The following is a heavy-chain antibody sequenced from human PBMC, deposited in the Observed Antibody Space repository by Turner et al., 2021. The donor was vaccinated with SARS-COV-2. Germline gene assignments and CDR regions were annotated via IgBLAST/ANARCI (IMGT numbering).Heavy chain of an antibody. Sequence: QLQLVQSGAEVKKPGASVKVSCKASGNTFTSYDINWVRQATGQGLEWMGWMNPNSGNTGYAKKFQGRVTMTRNTSISTAFMDLSSLRSEDTAVYYCARGRVVVTAIHNWFAPWGQGTLVTVSS. J-gene: IGHJ5*02. CDR2: MNPNSGNT. D-gene: IGHD2-21*02. CDR3: ARGRVVVTAIHNWFAP. V-gene: IGHV1-8*01. CDR1: GNTFTSYD.